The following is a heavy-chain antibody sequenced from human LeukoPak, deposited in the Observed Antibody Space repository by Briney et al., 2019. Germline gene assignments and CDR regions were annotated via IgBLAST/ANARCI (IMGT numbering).Heavy chain of an antibody. CDR2: MNPNSGNT. CDR1: GYTFTSYD. V-gene: IGHV1-8*01. J-gene: IGHJ3*02. Sequence: ASVKVSCKASGYTFTSYDINWVRQATGQGLEWMRWMNPNSGNTGYAQKFQGRVTMTRNTSISTAYMELSSLRSEDTAVYYCAREGIELRYFDWLLRRGPSDAFDIWGQGTMVTVSS. CDR3: AREGIELRYFDWLLRRGPSDAFDI. D-gene: IGHD3-9*01.